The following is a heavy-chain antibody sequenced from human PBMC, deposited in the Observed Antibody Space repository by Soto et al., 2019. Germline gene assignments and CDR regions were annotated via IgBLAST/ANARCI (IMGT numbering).Heavy chain of an antibody. V-gene: IGHV3-23*01. CDR3: AKVGENYGMDV. Sequence: GGSLRLSCAASGFTFSSYAMSWVRQAPGKGLEWVSAISGNGGNKYYADSVKGRFTISRDNSRNTLYLQMSSLRVEDTAVYYCAKVGENYGMDVWGQGTTVTVSS. CDR1: GFTFSSYA. CDR2: ISGNGGNK. D-gene: IGHD3-10*01. J-gene: IGHJ6*02.